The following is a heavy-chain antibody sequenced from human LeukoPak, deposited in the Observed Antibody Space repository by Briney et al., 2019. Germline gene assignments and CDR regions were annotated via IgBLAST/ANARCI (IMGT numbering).Heavy chain of an antibody. D-gene: IGHD3-9*01. J-gene: IGHJ6*03. CDR2: IYHNGRT. Sequence: SENLSLTCTVSGGTINSGEHYWGWIRQTPGKGLEWIGYIYHNGRTYSNPSLKSRLDLSVDTSKNQFSLKLTSVTVADTALYYCSRYYDILLHMDVWGKGTTVTVCS. V-gene: IGHV4-30-4*08. CDR3: SRYYDILLHMDV. CDR1: GGTINSGEHY.